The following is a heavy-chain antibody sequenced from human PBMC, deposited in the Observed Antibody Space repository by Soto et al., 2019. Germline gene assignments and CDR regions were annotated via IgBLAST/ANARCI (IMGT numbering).Heavy chain of an antibody. CDR3: ARGDFFVGDGDENSALDI. D-gene: IGHD2-15*01. J-gene: IGHJ3*02. V-gene: IGHV7-4-1*01. Sequence: ASVKVSCKASGYTFTSYAMNWVRQAPGQGLEWMGWINTNTGNPTYAQGFTGRFVFSLDTSVSTAYLQICSLKAEDTAVYYCARGDFFVGDGDENSALDIPGQGSMVTVSS. CDR1: GYTFTSYA. CDR2: INTNTGNP.